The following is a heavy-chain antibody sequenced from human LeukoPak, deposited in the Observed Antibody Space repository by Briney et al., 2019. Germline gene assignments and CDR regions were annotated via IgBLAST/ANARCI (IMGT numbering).Heavy chain of an antibody. Sequence: SETLSLTCTVSGGSISSYYWSWIRQPPGKGLEWIGYIYYSGSTNYNPSLKSRVTISVDTSKNQFSLKLSSVTAADTAMYYCARARAAAAGTRMPFDYWGQGTLVTVSS. J-gene: IGHJ4*02. CDR2: IYYSGST. CDR3: ARARAAAAGTRMPFDY. CDR1: GGSISSYY. V-gene: IGHV4-59*01. D-gene: IGHD6-13*01.